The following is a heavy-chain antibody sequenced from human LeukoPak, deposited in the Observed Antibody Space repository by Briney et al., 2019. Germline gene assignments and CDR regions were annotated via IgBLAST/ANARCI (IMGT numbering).Heavy chain of an antibody. V-gene: IGHV3-7*03. J-gene: IGHJ4*02. CDR3: ARDEGSGYHY. D-gene: IGHD3-22*01. CDR1: GFTFSTYS. CDR2: IKEDGSEK. Sequence: GGSLRLSCAASGFTFSTYSMNWVRQAPGKGLEWVASIKEDGSEKQYVDSVEGRFTVSRDNAKNSLYLQMNSLRAEDTAVYYCARDEGSGYHYWGQGTLVTVSS.